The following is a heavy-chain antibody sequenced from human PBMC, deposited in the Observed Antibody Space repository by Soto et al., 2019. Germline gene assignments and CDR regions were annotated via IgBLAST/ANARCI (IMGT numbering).Heavy chain of an antibody. CDR1: GYTFTSYA. Sequence: QVQLVQSGAEVKKPGASVKVSCKASGYTFTSYAMHWVRQAPGQRLEWMGWINAGNGNTKYSQKFQGRVTITRDTSXTTXYXVLSSLRSEDTAVYYCARFYYYDSSGYPTYYYGMDVWGQGTTVTVSS. J-gene: IGHJ6*02. D-gene: IGHD3-22*01. CDR3: ARFYYYDSSGYPTYYYGMDV. V-gene: IGHV1-3*01. CDR2: INAGNGNT.